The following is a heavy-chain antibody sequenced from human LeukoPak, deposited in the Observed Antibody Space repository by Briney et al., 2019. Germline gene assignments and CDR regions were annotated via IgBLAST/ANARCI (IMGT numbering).Heavy chain of an antibody. J-gene: IGHJ4*02. CDR1: GGSFSGYY. CDR2: DYCGGNT. V-gene: IGHV4-34*11. D-gene: IGHD3-10*01. Sequence: SETLSLTCAVYGGSFSGYYWSWIRQPPGKGLEWIGYDYCGGNTNYDPSLKRRVTISVDTSKNQFSLTLTSVTAADTAVYFCARDHFGSLDSWGQGILVTVSS. CDR3: ARDHFGSLDS.